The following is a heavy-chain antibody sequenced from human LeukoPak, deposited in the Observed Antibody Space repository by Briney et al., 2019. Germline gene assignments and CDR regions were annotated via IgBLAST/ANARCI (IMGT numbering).Heavy chain of an antibody. CDR1: GFTFTSYW. V-gene: IGHV3-74*03. Sequence: GGTLRLSCAASGFTFTSYWMHWVRQAPGKGLVWVSLINSDGSTTKYADSVKGRCTMSRDNAKNTLYLEMNSLRGEDTAVYYCATGGSSGWYHFEYWGQGTLVTVSS. CDR3: ATGGSSGWYHFEY. CDR2: INSDGSTT. D-gene: IGHD6-19*01. J-gene: IGHJ4*02.